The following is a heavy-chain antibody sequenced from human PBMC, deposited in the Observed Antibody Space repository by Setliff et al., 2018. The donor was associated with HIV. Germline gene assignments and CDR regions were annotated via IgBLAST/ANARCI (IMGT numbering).Heavy chain of an antibody. D-gene: IGHD6-19*01. CDR3: ARLGSGWSDSYYYGMDV. CDR2: ISPNFGHT. J-gene: IGHJ6*02. Sequence: ASVKVSCKASGYTFTTYGIPWVRQAPGHGLEWMGWISPNFGHTKYAQMFLDRVTMTVDTATSRAYMELRSLRFDDTAVYFCARLGSGWSDSYYYGMDVWGQGTTVTVSS. CDR1: GYTFTTYG. V-gene: IGHV1-18*01.